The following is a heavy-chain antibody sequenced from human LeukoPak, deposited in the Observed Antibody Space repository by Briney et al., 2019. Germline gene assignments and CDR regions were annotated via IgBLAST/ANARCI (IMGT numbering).Heavy chain of an antibody. CDR1: GFTFSRYA. CDR2: ISSNGGST. J-gene: IGHJ2*01. V-gene: IGHV3-64*04. CDR3: AKRVTTEPGYWYFDL. D-gene: IGHD4-17*01. Sequence: GSLRLSCSASGFTFSRYAMHWVRQAPGKGLEYVSAISSNGGSTYYADSVKGRFTISRDDSKNTLYLQMNSLRAEDTAVYYCAKRVTTEPGYWYFDLWGRGTLVTVSS.